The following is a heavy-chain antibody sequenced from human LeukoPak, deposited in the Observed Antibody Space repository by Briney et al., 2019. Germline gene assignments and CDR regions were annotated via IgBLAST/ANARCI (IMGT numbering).Heavy chain of an antibody. Sequence: SETLSLTCAVSGGSISSGGYSWSWIRQPPGKGLEWIGYIYHSGSTYYNPSLKSRVTTSVDRSKNQFSLKLSSVTAADTAVYYCARGSHGLRFLEWLLYFDYWGQGTLVTVSS. V-gene: IGHV4-30-2*01. D-gene: IGHD3-3*01. CDR3: ARGSHGLRFLEWLLYFDY. J-gene: IGHJ4*02. CDR2: IYHSGST. CDR1: GGSISSGGYS.